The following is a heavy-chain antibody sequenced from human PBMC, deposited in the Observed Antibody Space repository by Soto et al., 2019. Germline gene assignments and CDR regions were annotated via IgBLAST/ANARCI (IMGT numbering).Heavy chain of an antibody. J-gene: IGHJ6*02. CDR2: IIPIFGTA. Sequence: GASVKVCCEASGGTFSSYAISWVRQAPGQGLEWMGGIIPIFGTANYAQKFQGRVTITADESTSTAYMELSSLRSEDTAVYYCARDHSGSYYYYGMDVWGQGTTVTVSS. V-gene: IGHV1-69*13. D-gene: IGHD1-26*01. CDR1: GGTFSSYA. CDR3: ARDHSGSYYYYGMDV.